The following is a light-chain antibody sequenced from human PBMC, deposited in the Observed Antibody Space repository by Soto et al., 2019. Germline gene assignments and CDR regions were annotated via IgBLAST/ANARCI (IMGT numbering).Light chain of an antibody. CDR3: QQLNSYPLT. J-gene: IGKJ4*01. Sequence: AIRMTQSPSSFSASTGDRVTITCRASQGISSYLAWYQQKPGKAPKLLIYAASTLQSGVPSRFSGSGSGTDFTLTISSLQPEDVATYYCQQLNSYPLTFGGGTKVDIK. CDR1: QGISSY. CDR2: AAS. V-gene: IGKV1-8*01.